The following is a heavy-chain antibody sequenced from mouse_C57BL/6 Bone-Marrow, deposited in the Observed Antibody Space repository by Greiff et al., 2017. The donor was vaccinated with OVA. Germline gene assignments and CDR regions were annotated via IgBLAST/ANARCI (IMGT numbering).Heavy chain of an antibody. CDR3: ARSYDGYYAMDY. D-gene: IGHD2-3*01. CDR1: GYTFTSYT. Sequence: VQLQQSGAELARPGASVKMSCKASGYTFTSYTMHWVKQRPGQGLEWIGYINPSSGYTKYNQKFKDKATLTADKSSSTAYMQLSSLTSEDSAVYYCARSYDGYYAMDYWGQGTSVTVSS. V-gene: IGHV1-4*01. CDR2: INPSSGYT. J-gene: IGHJ4*01.